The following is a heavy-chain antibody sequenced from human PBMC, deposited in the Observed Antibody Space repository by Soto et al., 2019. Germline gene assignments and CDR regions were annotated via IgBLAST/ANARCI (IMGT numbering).Heavy chain of an antibody. D-gene: IGHD1-26*01. V-gene: IGHV3-23*01. J-gene: IGHJ4*02. CDR1: GFTFSSYA. Sequence: EVQLLESGGGLVQPGGSLRLSCAASGFTFSSYAMSWVRQAPGKGLEWLAGITFRGDYTYYADSVKGRFTLSRDNSRNRPDLQMNSLKVEDTALYYCANLGKMGVFDKWGPGTLLSVSS. CDR2: ITFRGDYT. CDR3: ANLGKMGVFDK.